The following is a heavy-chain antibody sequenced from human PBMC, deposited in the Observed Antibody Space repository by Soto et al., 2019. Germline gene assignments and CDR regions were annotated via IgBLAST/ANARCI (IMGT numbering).Heavy chain of an antibody. CDR1: GYSFTSYW. CDR3: ARHIVAKYYYDSSGYPDY. V-gene: IGHV5-51*01. D-gene: IGHD3-22*01. CDR2: SYPGDSDT. J-gene: IGHJ4*02. Sequence: PGESLKISCKGSGYSFTSYWIGWVRQMPGKGLEWMGISYPGDSDTRYSPSFQGQVTISADKSISTAYLQWSSLKASDTAMYYCARHIVAKYYYDSSGYPDYWGQGTLVTVSS.